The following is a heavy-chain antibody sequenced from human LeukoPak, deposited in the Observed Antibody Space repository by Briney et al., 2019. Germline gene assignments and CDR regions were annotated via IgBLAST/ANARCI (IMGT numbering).Heavy chain of an antibody. D-gene: IGHD1-26*01. CDR2: IWYDGSN. CDR3: NRGATGEGGFDY. V-gene: IGHV3-33*01. Sequence: GGSLRLSCAASGFTFSNYGMHWVRQAPGEGLEWVAVIWYDGSNNYADSVKGRFTISRDNSKNTLYLQMTSLRAEDTAVYYCNRGATGEGGFDYWGQGTLVTVSS. CDR1: GFTFSNYG. J-gene: IGHJ4*02.